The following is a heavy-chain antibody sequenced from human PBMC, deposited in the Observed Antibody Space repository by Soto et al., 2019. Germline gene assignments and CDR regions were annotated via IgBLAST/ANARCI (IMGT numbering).Heavy chain of an antibody. D-gene: IGHD4-17*01. CDR1: GYSFTSYW. V-gene: IGHV5-51*01. CDR3: ARHFFPNTAGAGTTEDYYYGMEV. Sequence: GASLKISCEGSGYSFTSYWIGWVRQMPGKGLEWMGIIYPGDSDTRYSPSFQGQVTISADKSISTAYLQWSSLKASDTAMYYCARHFFPNTAGAGTTEDYYYGMEVCGQGTTLTVSS. J-gene: IGHJ6*02. CDR2: IYPGDSDT.